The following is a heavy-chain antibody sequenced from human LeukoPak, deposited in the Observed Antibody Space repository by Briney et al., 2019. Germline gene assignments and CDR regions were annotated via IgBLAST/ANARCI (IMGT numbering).Heavy chain of an antibody. J-gene: IGHJ6*03. D-gene: IGHD6-13*01. Sequence: GASVKVSCMASGYTFTSYGISWVRQAPGQGLEWMGWISAYNGNTNYAQKLQGRVTMTTDTSTSTAYVELRSLRSDDTAVYYCARAAGIAAAQPFMDVWGKGTTVTISS. V-gene: IGHV1-18*01. CDR3: ARAAGIAAAQPFMDV. CDR2: ISAYNGNT. CDR1: GYTFTSYG.